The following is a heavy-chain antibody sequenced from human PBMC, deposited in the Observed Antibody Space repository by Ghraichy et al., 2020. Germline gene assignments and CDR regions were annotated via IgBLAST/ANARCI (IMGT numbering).Heavy chain of an antibody. Sequence: GGSLRLSCAASGFTVSSNYMSWVRQAPGKGLEWVSVIYSGGSTYYADSVKGRFTISRDNSKNTLYLQMNSLRAEDTAVYYCARDQGDYDYYYYGMDVWGQGTTVTVSS. CDR3: ARDQGDYDYYYYGMDV. J-gene: IGHJ6*02. V-gene: IGHV3-53*01. D-gene: IGHD4-17*01. CDR1: GFTVSSNY. CDR2: IYSGGST.